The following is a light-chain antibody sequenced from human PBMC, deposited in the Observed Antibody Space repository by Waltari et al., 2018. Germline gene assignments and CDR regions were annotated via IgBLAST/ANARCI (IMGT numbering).Light chain of an antibody. J-gene: IGLJ1*01. V-gene: IGLV2-14*01. CDR1: RSDVGGYNY. CDR2: EVS. CDR3: SSYTSSSTRV. Sequence: QSALTQPASVSGSPGQSITISCTGTRSDVGGYNYVSWYQQHQGKAPKLMIYEVSNRPSGVSNRFSGSKSGNTASLTISGLQAEDEADYYCSSYTSSSTRVFGTGTKVTVL.